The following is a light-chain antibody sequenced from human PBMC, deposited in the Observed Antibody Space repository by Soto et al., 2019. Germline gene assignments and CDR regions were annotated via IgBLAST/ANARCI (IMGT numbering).Light chain of an antibody. V-gene: IGKV3-20*01. Sequence: EIVLTQSPGTLSLSPGERATLSCRASQSVSSDYLAWYQKKPGQAPRLLIFGASGRATGIPDRFSGSGSGTDFTLTISRLEPEDFAVYYCQQYGRSLLTFGGGTKVEIK. CDR3: QQYGRSLLT. J-gene: IGKJ4*01. CDR1: QSVSSDY. CDR2: GAS.